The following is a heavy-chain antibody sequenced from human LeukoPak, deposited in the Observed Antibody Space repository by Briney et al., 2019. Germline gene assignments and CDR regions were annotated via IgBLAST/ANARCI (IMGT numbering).Heavy chain of an antibody. V-gene: IGHV4-59*08. CDR3: ARHLDYDSSGDAFDI. D-gene: IGHD3-22*01. J-gene: IGHJ3*02. Sequence: PSGTLSLTCAVSGGSISSYDWSWIRQPPGKGLEWIGYIYYSGSTNSNPSLKSRVAISVDTSKNQFSLKLNSVTAADTAVYYCARHLDYDSSGDAFDIWGQGTMVTVSS. CDR1: GGSISSYD. CDR2: IYYSGST.